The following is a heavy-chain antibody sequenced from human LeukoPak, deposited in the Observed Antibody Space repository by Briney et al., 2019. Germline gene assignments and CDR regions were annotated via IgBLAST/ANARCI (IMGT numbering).Heavy chain of an antibody. Sequence: PGGSLRLSCSASGFTFSSYAMHWVRQAPGKGLEYVSAISSNGGSTYYADSVKGRFTISRDNANNSLYLQMTSLRAEDTAVYYCARDVTGYNWCDPWGKGTRVTVSS. CDR1: GFTFSSYA. CDR2: ISSNGGST. V-gene: IGHV3-64*04. CDR3: ARDVTGYNWCDP. J-gene: IGHJ5*02. D-gene: IGHD2-21*02.